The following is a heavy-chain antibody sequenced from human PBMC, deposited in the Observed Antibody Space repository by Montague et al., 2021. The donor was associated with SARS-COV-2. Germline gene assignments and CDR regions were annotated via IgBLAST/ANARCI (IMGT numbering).Heavy chain of an antibody. CDR2: IKSSGST. CDR1: GASINGHH. J-gene: IGHJ4*02. V-gene: IGHV4-59*11. Sequence: SETLSLTCTVSGASINGHHWSWIRQPPGKGLEWIGYIKSSGSTNYKPSLKSRVTISVDTSKKQVSLKLTSVTAADTAVYYCARDVGDRDVGFDYWGQGTLVTVSS. D-gene: IGHD3-16*01. CDR3: ARDVGDRDVGFDY.